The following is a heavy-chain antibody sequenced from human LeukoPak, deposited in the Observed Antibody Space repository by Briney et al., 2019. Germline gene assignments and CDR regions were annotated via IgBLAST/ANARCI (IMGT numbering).Heavy chain of an antibody. J-gene: IGHJ4*02. CDR1: GGSISSGSYY. V-gene: IGHV4-39*07. Sequence: SETLSLTCTVSGGSISSGSYYWSWIRQPAGKGLEWIGSIYYSGSTYYNPSLKSRVTISVDTSKNQFSLKLSSVTAADTAVYYCARLPAATYFDYWGQGTLVTVSS. D-gene: IGHD2-2*01. CDR2: IYYSGST. CDR3: ARLPAATYFDY.